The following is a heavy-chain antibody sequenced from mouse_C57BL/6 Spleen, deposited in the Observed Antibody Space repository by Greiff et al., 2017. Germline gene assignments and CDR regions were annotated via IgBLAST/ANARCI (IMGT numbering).Heavy chain of an antibody. CDR2: IHPNSGSP. D-gene: IGHD1-1*01. V-gene: IGHV1-64*01. CDR1: GYTFTSYW. CDR3: AKGGGLLRILYYYAMDY. J-gene: IGHJ4*01. Sequence: QVQLQQSGAELVKPGASVKLSCKASGYTFTSYWMHWVQQRPGQGLEWIGMIHPNSGSPHYHETFKSQATLTVDKSSSTAYMQLSSLTSEDSAVYYCAKGGGLLRILYYYAMDYWGQGTSVTVSS.